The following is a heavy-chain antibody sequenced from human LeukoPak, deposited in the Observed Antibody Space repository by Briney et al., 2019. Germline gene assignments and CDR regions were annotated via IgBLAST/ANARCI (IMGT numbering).Heavy chain of an antibody. CDR3: AKESRWELPTGI. J-gene: IGHJ4*02. D-gene: IGHD1-26*01. CDR2: ISGSGGST. V-gene: IGHV3-23*01. CDR1: GFIFSSYA. Sequence: GGSLRLSCAASGFIFSSYAMSWVRQAPGKGLEWVSAISGSGGSTYYADCVKGRFTISRDNTKNTLYLQMNSLRAEDTAVYYCAKESRWELPTGIWGQGTLVTVSS.